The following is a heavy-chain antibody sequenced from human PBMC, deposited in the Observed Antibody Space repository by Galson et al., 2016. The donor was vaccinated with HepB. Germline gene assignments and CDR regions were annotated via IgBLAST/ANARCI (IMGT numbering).Heavy chain of an antibody. D-gene: IGHD3-3*01. CDR2: VSFDGSQK. V-gene: IGHV3-30*18. CDR3: AKGLYNDFWSGFPPYYEYVMDV. J-gene: IGHJ6*02. Sequence: APGQGLEWVAVVSFDGSQKYYPDSVKGRFAISRDNSKNTLFLHVSSLSSEATAVYYCAKGLYNDFWSGFPPYYEYVMDVCGQGTTVPVSS.